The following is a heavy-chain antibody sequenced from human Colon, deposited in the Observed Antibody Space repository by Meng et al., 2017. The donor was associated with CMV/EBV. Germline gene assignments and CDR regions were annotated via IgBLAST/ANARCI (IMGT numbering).Heavy chain of an antibody. CDR2: IKQDGSEK. V-gene: IGHV3-7*04. Sequence: EVQVVESGGGVVQPGGSLRLSCAVSGLSIRSYWMTWVRQAPGKGLEWVANIKQDGSEKYYVDSVKGRFTISRDNAKNSLYLQMNSLRAEDTAVYYCVGFFGEHTYSIDHWGQGALVTVSS. CDR3: VGFFGEHTYSIDH. D-gene: IGHD3-10*01. J-gene: IGHJ4*02. CDR1: GLSIRSYW.